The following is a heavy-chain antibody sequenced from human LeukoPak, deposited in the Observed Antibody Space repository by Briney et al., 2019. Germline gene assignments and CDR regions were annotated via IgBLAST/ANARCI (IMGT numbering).Heavy chain of an antibody. J-gene: IGHJ4*02. CDR2: ISYDGSNK. D-gene: IGHD5-24*01. CDR3: AKGAGMATIAG. Sequence: GGSLRLSCAASGFTFSSYGMHWVRQAPGKGLEWVAVISYDGSNKYYADSVKGRFTISRDNSKNTLYLQMNSLRAEDTAVYYCAKGAGMATIAGWGQGTLVTVSS. CDR1: GFTFSSYG. V-gene: IGHV3-30*18.